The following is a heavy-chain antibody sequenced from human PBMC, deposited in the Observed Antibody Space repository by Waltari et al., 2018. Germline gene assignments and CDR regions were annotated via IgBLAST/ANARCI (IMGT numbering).Heavy chain of an antibody. J-gene: IGHJ4*02. CDR1: GFSLSTRGMC. Sequence: ESGPALVKPTQTLTLTCTFSGFSLSTRGMCVSWIRQPPGKGLEWIGYIYYSGSTNYNPSLKSRVTIAVDTSKNQFSLKLSSVTAADTAVYYCASLSPFDYWGQGTLVTVSS. V-gene: IGHV4-61*08. D-gene: IGHD3-16*01. CDR2: IYYSGST. CDR3: ASLSPFDY.